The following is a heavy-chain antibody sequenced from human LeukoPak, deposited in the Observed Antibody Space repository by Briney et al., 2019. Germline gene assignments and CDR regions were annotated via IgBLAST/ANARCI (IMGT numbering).Heavy chain of an antibody. CDR2: IYYSGST. V-gene: IGHV4-39*01. CDR1: GGSISSSSYY. J-gene: IGHJ4*02. Sequence: PSETLSLTCTVSGGSISSSSYYWGWIRQPPGKGLEWIGSIYYSGSTYYNPSLKSRVTISVDTSKNQFSLKLSSVTAADTAVYYCASGGRYYFDYWGQGTLVTVSS. CDR3: ASGGRYYFDY. D-gene: IGHD1-26*01.